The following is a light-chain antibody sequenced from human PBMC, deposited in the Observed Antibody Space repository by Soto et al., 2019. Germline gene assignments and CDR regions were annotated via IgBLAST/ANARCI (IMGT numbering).Light chain of an antibody. CDR3: QQYNTSPWT. Sequence: PGERATLSCMASQTVSSAYLAWFQQKPGQAPRLLIYGASSRATGIPDRFSGAGSGTEFTLTISRVAPEDYAVYYCQQYNTSPWTFGQGTKVDI. J-gene: IGKJ1*01. CDR1: QTVSSAY. CDR2: GAS. V-gene: IGKV3-20*01.